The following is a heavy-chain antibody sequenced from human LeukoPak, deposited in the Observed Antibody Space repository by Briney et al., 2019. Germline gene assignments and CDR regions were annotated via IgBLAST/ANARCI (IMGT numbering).Heavy chain of an antibody. D-gene: IGHD3-10*01. CDR2: ISSSSSYI. CDR3: AKSNGYGLVDI. J-gene: IGHJ3*02. V-gene: IGHV3-21*04. Sequence: GGSLRLSCAASGFTFSSYSMNWVRQAPGKGLEWVSSISSSSSYIYYADSVKGRFTISRDNSKNTLYLQMNSLRAEDTAVYYCAKSNGYGLVDIWGQGTMVTVSS. CDR1: GFTFSSYS.